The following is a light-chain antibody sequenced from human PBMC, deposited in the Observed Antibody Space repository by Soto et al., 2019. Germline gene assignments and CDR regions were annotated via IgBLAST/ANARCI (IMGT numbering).Light chain of an antibody. CDR1: QDIGND. CDR3: QQYNNWPST. V-gene: IGKV1-6*02. J-gene: IGKJ5*01. CDR2: AAS. Sequence: AIQMTQSPSSLSASVRDRVTITCRASQDIGNDLGWYQQKPGKAPNLLIYAASSLRSGVPSRFSGSGSGTEFTLTISSLQSEDFAVYYCQQYNNWPSTFGQGTRME.